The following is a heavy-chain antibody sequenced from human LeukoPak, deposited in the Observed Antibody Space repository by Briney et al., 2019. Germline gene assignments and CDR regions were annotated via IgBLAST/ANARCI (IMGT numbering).Heavy chain of an antibody. CDR2: ISGSGGST. D-gene: IGHD3-10*01. CDR1: GFTFSSYS. CDR3: AKDYGSGSYYFDY. J-gene: IGHJ4*02. V-gene: IGHV3-23*01. Sequence: HPGGSLRLSCAASGFTFSSYSMNWVRQAPGKGLEWVSAISGSGGSTYYADSVKGRFTISRDNSKNTLYLQMNSLRAEDTAVYYCAKDYGSGSYYFDYWGQGTLVTVSS.